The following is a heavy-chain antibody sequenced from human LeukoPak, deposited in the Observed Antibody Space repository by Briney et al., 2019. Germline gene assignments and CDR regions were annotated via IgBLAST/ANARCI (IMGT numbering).Heavy chain of an antibody. CDR1: GFTFSSSG. Sequence: PGRSLTLSCAAAGFTFSSSGMHCVRQPPGKGLEWVAVIWYDGSNKYYADSVKGRFTISRDNSKNTLYLQMNSLRAEDTAVYYCARDESDIVVVVAARDYYYYGMDVWGQGTTVTVSS. CDR3: ARDESDIVVVVAARDYYYYGMDV. J-gene: IGHJ6*02. CDR2: IWYDGSNK. V-gene: IGHV3-33*01. D-gene: IGHD2-15*01.